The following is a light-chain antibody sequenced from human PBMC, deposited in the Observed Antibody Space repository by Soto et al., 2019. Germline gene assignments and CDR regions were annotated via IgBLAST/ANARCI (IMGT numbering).Light chain of an antibody. J-gene: IGKJ1*01. Sequence: DIQMTQSPSSLSASVGDRVTITCRASQTITNYLNWYQQKPGKAPKLLIYAASTLLSGVPARFSGGGSGTDFTLIIDSLQREDFATYYCQQSYSSPWTFGQGTKV. V-gene: IGKV1-39*01. CDR2: AAS. CDR3: QQSYSSPWT. CDR1: QTITNY.